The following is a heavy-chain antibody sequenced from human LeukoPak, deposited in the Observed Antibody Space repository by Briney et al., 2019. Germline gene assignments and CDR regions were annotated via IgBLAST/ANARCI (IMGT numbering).Heavy chain of an antibody. CDR1: GYSISSGYY. J-gene: IGHJ4*02. Sequence: SETLSLTCAVSGYSISSGYYWGWIRQPPGKGLEWIGSIYHSGSTYYNPSLKSRVTISVDTSKNQFSLKLSSVTAADTAVYYCASVAAAGNGDYWGQGTLVTVSS. V-gene: IGHV4-38-2*01. CDR2: IYHSGST. CDR3: ASVAAAGNGDY. D-gene: IGHD6-13*01.